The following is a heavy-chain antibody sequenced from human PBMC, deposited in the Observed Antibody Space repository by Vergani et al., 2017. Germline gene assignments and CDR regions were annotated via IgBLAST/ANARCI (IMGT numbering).Heavy chain of an antibody. CDR2: IDHTGRP. Sequence: QVQLQQWGGGLLKPSETLSLTCVVNGGSFTSYDWTWIRQSPGEGLEWVGDIDHTGRPEYNPSLKSRLTMSVDKSRNQFSLTLNSVTATDTAIYFCARVNTETNCHLYYYYYMDVWGQGTAVTVS. CDR1: GGSFTSYD. D-gene: IGHD4-11*01. J-gene: IGHJ6*03. CDR3: ARVNTETNCHLYYYYYMDV. V-gene: IGHV4-34*01.